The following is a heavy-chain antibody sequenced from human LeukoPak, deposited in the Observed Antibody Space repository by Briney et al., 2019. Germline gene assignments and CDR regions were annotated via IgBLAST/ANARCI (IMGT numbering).Heavy chain of an antibody. J-gene: IGHJ6*02. V-gene: IGHV3-23*01. CDR3: ARTFLDTAMVYYYSGMDV. Sequence: SGESLRLSCAGSGFAYSNSAMSWVRQAPGKGLEWVSVISASGGSAYYADSVKGHFSISRDNSKNTLYLQMNRLRAEDTAVYYCARTFLDTAMVYYYSGMDVWGQGTTVTVSS. CDR2: ISASGGSA. D-gene: IGHD5-18*01. CDR1: GFAYSNSA.